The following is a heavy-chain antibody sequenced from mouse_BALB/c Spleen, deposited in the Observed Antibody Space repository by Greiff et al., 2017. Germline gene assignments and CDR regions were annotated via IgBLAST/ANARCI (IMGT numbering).Heavy chain of an antibody. J-gene: IGHJ4*01. Sequence: EVKLVESGGGLVKPGGSLKLSCAASGFTFSSYAMSWVRQTPEKRLEWVATISSGGSYTYYPDSVKGRFTISRDNAKNTLYLQMSSLRSEDTAMYYCARPIYDYDNYAMDYWGQGTSVTVSS. CDR2: ISSGGSYT. D-gene: IGHD2-4*01. CDR1: GFTFSSYA. CDR3: ARPIYDYDNYAMDY. V-gene: IGHV5-9-3*01.